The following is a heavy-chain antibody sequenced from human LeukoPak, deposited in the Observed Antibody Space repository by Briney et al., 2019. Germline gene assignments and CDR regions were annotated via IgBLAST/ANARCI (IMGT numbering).Heavy chain of an antibody. Sequence: SGPTLVNPTQTLTLTCAFSGFSCSTSAVGVGWIRQPPGKALECRTLICWHEDKRYSPSLKSRLTTTKDTSKNQVVLTMTNMDAVDTATYYCAHRQSGAFDIWGQGTMVTVSS. CDR2: ICWHEDK. J-gene: IGHJ3*02. CDR1: GFSCSTSAVG. CDR3: AHRQSGAFDI. V-gene: IGHV2-5*01.